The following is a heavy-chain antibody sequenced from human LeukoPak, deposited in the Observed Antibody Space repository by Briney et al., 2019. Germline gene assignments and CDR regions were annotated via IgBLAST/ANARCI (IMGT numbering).Heavy chain of an antibody. D-gene: IGHD3-10*01. CDR3: AKGRAFDY. V-gene: IGHV3-9*01. CDR2: ISWNSGSI. CDR1: GFTFDGYA. J-gene: IGHJ4*02. Sequence: GRSLRLSCAASGFTFDGYAMHWVRQAPGKGLEWVSGISWNSGSIGYADSVKGRFTISRDNAKNSLYLQMNSLRAEDTALYYCAKGRAFDYWGQGTLVTVSS.